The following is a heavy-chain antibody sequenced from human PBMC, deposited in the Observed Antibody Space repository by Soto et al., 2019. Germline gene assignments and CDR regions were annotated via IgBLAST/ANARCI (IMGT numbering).Heavy chain of an antibody. D-gene: IGHD5-12*01. V-gene: IGHV1-2*04. J-gene: IGHJ6*03. Sequence: QVQLVQSGAEVKRPGASVTVSCRSSGDTFNDYYIHWVRQAPGQGLEWMGWINPNGGVTKYAQKFQGLVSMTRDTSIRTVYMQLNRLRSDDTAVYYCARESGGATATLDYYYFYMDVWGTGTTVTVSS. CDR3: ARESGGATATLDYYYFYMDV. CDR1: GDTFNDYY. CDR2: INPNGGVT.